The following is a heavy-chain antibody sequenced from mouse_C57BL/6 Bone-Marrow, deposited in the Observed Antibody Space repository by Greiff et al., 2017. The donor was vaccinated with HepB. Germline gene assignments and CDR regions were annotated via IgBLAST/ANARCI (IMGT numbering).Heavy chain of an antibody. J-gene: IGHJ2*01. Sequence: EVQGVESGAELVKPGASVKLSCTASGFNIKDYYMHWVKQRTEQGLEWIGRIDPEDGETKYAPKFQGKATITADTSSNTAYLQLSSLTSEDTAVYYCASPHYYGSSYDYFDYWGQGTTLTVSS. D-gene: IGHD1-1*01. CDR2: IDPEDGET. V-gene: IGHV14-2*01. CDR3: ASPHYYGSSYDYFDY. CDR1: GFNIKDYY.